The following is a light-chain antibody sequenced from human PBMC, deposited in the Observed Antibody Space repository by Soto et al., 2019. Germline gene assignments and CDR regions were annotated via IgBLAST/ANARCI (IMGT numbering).Light chain of an antibody. CDR2: GAL. J-gene: IGKJ1*01. CDR3: QYYDESMWT. Sequence: EVVLKQSPGTLSLYQREGATLSCRASQSVVTSYLAWYQQKYGQSPRLLIYGALYRAPGIPDRFSGSGSGTDFTLSISRLEPEDFAVYYCQYYDESMWTFGQVTKVDIK. CDR1: QSVVTSY. V-gene: IGKV3-20*01.